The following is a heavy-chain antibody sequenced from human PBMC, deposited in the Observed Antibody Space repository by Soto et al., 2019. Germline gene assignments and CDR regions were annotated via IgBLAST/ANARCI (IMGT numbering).Heavy chain of an antibody. Sequence: LSLTCTVSGGSISSSSYYWGWIRQPPGKGLEWIGSIYYSGSTYYNPSLKSRVTISVDTSKNQFSLKLSSVTAADTAVYYCARPGMYYDILTGDGAPMDVWGQGTTVTVSS. J-gene: IGHJ6*02. D-gene: IGHD3-9*01. V-gene: IGHV4-39*01. CDR3: ARPGMYYDILTGDGAPMDV. CDR2: IYYSGST. CDR1: GGSISSSSYY.